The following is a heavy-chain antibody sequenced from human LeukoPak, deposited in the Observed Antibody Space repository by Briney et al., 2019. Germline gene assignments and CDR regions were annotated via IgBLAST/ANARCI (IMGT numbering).Heavy chain of an antibody. V-gene: IGHV1-46*01. CDR3: AREGRDYWSGYDYYYYYMDV. CDR1: GYTFTGYY. D-gene: IGHD3-3*01. CDR2: INPSGGST. J-gene: IGHJ6*03. Sequence: GASVKVSCKASGYTFTGYYMHWVRQAPGQGLEWMGIINPSGGSTSYAQKFQGRVTMTRDMSTSTVYMELSSLRSEDTAVYYCAREGRDYWSGYDYYYYYMDVWGKGTTVTVSS.